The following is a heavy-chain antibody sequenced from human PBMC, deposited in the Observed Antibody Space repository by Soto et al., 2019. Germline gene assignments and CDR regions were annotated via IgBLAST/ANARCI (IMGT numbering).Heavy chain of an antibody. J-gene: IGHJ5*02. CDR2: IDWDDDK. CDR3: ARIQVITGNNWFDP. D-gene: IGHD1-20*01. V-gene: IGHV2-70*11. Sequence: SCPTLVNPTQTLTLTCTFSGFSLSTSGMCVSWIRQPPGRALEWLARIDWDDDKYYSTSLKTRLTISKDTSKNQVVLTMTNMDPEDTATYYCARIQVITGNNWFDPWGQGTLVTVSS. CDR1: GFSLSTSGMC.